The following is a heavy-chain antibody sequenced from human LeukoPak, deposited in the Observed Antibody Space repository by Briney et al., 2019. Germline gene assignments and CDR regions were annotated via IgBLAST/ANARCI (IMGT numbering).Heavy chain of an antibody. CDR2: ISGSGGST. J-gene: IGHJ4*02. CDR1: GFTFSSYA. CDR3: ARGAPYCSSTSCYNY. D-gene: IGHD2-2*02. Sequence: RGSLRLSCAASGFTFSSYAMSWVRQAPGKGLEWVSAISGSGGSTYYADSVKGRFTISRDNAKNSLYLQMNSLRAEDTAVYYCARGAPYCSSTSCYNYWGQGTLVTVSS. V-gene: IGHV3-23*01.